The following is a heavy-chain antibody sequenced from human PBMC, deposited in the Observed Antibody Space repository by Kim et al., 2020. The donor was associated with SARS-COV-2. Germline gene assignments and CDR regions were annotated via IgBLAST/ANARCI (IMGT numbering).Heavy chain of an antibody. V-gene: IGHV4-31*03. Sequence: SETLSLTCTVSGGSISSGGYYWSWIRQHPGKGLEWIGYIYYSGSTYYNPSLKSRVTISVDTSKNQFSLKLSSVTAADTAVYYCARDRDSGSYLDYWGQGTLVTVSS. CDR1: GGSISSGGYY. J-gene: IGHJ4*02. CDR2: IYYSGST. CDR3: ARDRDSGSYLDY. D-gene: IGHD1-26*01.